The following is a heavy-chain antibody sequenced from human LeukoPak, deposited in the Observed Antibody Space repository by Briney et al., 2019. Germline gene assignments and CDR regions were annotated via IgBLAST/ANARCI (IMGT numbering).Heavy chain of an antibody. Sequence: PGGSLRLSCAASGFTFSSYAMSWVRQAPGKGLEWVSAISDSGRSTYYLDSVKGRFSIPRDNSKNTLFLQMNSLRAEDTAVYYCAKRGMTTIKEGFDYWGQGTLVTVSS. V-gene: IGHV3-23*01. CDR3: AKRGMTTIKEGFDY. CDR2: ISDSGRST. J-gene: IGHJ4*02. D-gene: IGHD5-24*01. CDR1: GFTFSSYA.